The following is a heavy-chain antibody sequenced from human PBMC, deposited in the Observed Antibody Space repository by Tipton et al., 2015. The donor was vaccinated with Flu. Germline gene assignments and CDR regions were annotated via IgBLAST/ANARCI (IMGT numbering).Heavy chain of an antibody. CDR1: GGSVVSSTDY. CDR2: IYYTGTN. V-gene: IGHV4-39*01. D-gene: IGHD2-8*01. Sequence: TLSPTCTVSGGSVVSSTDYWAWIRQPPGKGPEWIASIYYTGTNHYNPFLKGRVTISVETSRNQFSLRMYSLTPTDTAVYYCARLEETPGKTWGMVFDIWGQGAMVTVSS. CDR3: ARLEETPGKTWGMVFDI. J-gene: IGHJ3*02.